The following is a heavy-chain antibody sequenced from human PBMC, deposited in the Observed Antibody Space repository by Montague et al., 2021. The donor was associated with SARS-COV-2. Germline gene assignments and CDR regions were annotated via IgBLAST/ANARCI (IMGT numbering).Heavy chain of an antibody. CDR2: XXWXXXK. V-gene: IGHV2-5*02. D-gene: IGHD3-10*01. Sequence: PALVKPTQTLTLTCTFSGFSITTSTMGVGWIRPPPGKALEWLAXXXWXXXKRXSPSLKSRLTITKDTFKDQVVLRMTNMDPVDTATYYCVHYASGSYYFHYWGQGTLVTVSS. CDR3: VHYASGSYYFHY. CDR1: GFSITTSTMG. J-gene: IGHJ4*02.